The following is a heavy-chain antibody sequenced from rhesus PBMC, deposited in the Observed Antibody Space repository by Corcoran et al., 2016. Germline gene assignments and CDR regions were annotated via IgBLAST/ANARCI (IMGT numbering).Heavy chain of an antibody. CDR3: ARERGYSGSYYYLHYFDY. CDR1: GGSISSNY. D-gene: IGHD3-16*01. J-gene: IGHJ4*01. V-gene: IGHV4-173*01. CDR2: ISGSGGST. Sequence: QLQLQESGPGLVKPSETLSLTCAVSGGSISSNYWSWIRQPPGKGLEWIGRISGSGGSTDCNPSLKSRVTISTDTSKNQFSLKLSSVTAADTAVYYGARERGYSGSYYYLHYFDYWGQGVLVTVSS.